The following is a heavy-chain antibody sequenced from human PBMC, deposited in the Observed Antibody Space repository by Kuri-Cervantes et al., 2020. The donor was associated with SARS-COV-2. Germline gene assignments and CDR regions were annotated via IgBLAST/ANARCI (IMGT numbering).Heavy chain of an antibody. Sequence: ASVKVSCKASGYTFTGYYMHWVRQAPGQGLEWMGWINPNSGGKNNAQKCQGWVTMTRDTSISTAYMKLSILESADTAVYYCARTNQGWYSSSSGYYYYYGMDVWGQGTTVTVSS. V-gene: IGHV1-2*04. J-gene: IGHJ6*02. CDR2: INPNSGGK. D-gene: IGHD6-6*01. CDR1: GYTFTGYY. CDR3: ARTNQGWYSSSSGYYYYYGMDV.